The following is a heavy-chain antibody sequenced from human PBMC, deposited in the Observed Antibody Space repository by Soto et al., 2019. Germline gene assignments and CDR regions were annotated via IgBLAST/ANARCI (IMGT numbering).Heavy chain of an antibody. CDR3: ARIRLDWNDALLFDY. J-gene: IGHJ4*02. Sequence: QVTLKEPGPVLVNPTETLTLTCTVSGFSLSNARMGVSWIRQPPGKALEWLAHIFSNDEKSYSTSLKSRLTISKDTSKSQVVLTMTNMDPVDTATYYCARIRLDWNDALLFDYWGQGTLVTVSS. D-gene: IGHD1-1*01. CDR2: IFSNDEK. CDR1: GFSLSNARMG. V-gene: IGHV2-26*01.